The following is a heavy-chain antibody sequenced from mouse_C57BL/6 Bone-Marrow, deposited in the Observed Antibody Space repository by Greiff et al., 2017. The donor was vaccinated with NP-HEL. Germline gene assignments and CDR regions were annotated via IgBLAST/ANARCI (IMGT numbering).Heavy chain of an antibody. CDR2: ISSGSSTI. Sequence: DVKLVESGGGLVQPGGSMKLSCVASGFTFSNYWMNWVRQAPEKGLEWVAYISSGSSTIYYADTVKGRFTISRDNAKNTLFLQMTSLRSEDTAMYYCARAGLAYWGQGTLVTVSA. V-gene: IGHV5-17*01. J-gene: IGHJ3*01. CDR1: GFTFSNYW. CDR3: ARAGLAY.